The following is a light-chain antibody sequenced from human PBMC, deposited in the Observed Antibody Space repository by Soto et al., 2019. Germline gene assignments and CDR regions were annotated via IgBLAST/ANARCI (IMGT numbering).Light chain of an antibody. CDR2: EVS. CDR1: SSDVGGYNY. V-gene: IGLV2-14*01. J-gene: IGLJ1*01. CDR3: SSYTRSSTPYV. Sequence: QYALTQPASVSGSPGQSITISCTGTSSDVGGYNYVSWYQQHPGKAPKLMIYEVSNRPSGVSNRFSVSKSGNTASLTISGLQAEDEADYYCSSYTRSSTPYVFGSGTKLTVL.